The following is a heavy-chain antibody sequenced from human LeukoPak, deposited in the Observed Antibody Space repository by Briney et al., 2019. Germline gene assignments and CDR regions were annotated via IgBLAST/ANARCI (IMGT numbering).Heavy chain of an antibody. CDR1: GFTFSSYS. Sequence: HPGGFLRLYCAASGFTFSSYSMNWVRQAPGKGLEWVSYISSSSSTIYYADSVKGRFTVSRDNAKNSLYLQMNSLRAEDTAVYYCARDLGVVSHYYFDHWGQGTLVTVSS. V-gene: IGHV3-48*01. CDR3: ARDLGVVSHYYFDH. CDR2: ISSSSSTI. D-gene: IGHD7-27*01. J-gene: IGHJ4*02.